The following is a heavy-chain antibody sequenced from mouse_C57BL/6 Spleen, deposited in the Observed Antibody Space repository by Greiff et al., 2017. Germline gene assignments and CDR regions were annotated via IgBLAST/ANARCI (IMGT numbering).Heavy chain of an antibody. CDR2: IWTGGGT. D-gene: IGHD2-3*01. V-gene: IGHV2-9-1*01. CDR1: GFSLTSYA. CDR3: AGNDGYQAGFAY. Sequence: VQLQESGPGLVAPSQSLSITCTVSGFSLTSYAISWVRQPPGKGLEWLGVIWTGGGTNYNSALNSRLGIRKDNSKSKVFLNMNSLQTDDAARYYCAGNDGYQAGFAYWGQGTLVTVSA. J-gene: IGHJ3*01.